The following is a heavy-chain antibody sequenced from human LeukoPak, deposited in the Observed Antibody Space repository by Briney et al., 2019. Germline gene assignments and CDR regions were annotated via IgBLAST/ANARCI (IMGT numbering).Heavy chain of an antibody. CDR3: ARERPVWGNDY. CDR1: GYTFTSYD. J-gene: IGHJ4*02. Sequence: ASVKVSCKASGYTFTSYDINWVRQATGQGLGWMGWMNPNSGNTGYAQKFQGRVTMTRNTSISTAYMELGSLRSEDTAVYYCARERPVWGNDYWGQGTLVTVSS. V-gene: IGHV1-8*01. CDR2: MNPNSGNT. D-gene: IGHD3-16*01.